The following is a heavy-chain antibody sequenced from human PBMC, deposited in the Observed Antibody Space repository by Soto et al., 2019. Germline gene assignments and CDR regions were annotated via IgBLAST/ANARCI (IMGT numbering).Heavy chain of an antibody. CDR1: GFTFSNAW. CDR3: TTGRSSGPYYYYYGMDV. V-gene: IGHV3-15*01. Sequence: PGGSLRLSCAASGFTFSNAWMIWVRQAPGKGLEWVGRIKSKTDGGTTDYAAPVKGRFTISRDDSKNTLYLQMNSPKTEDTAVYYCTTGRSSGPYYYYYGMDVWGQGTTVTVSS. D-gene: IGHD6-19*01. CDR2: IKSKTDGGTT. J-gene: IGHJ6*02.